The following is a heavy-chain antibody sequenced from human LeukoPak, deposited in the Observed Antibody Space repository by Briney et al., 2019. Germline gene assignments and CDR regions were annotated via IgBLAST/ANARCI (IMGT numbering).Heavy chain of an antibody. CDR3: ARDYVTPGITGTTSPLDY. Sequence: GGSLRLSCAASGFTFSTFAMSWVRQAPGKGLEWVSGIIENGYDKYYADSVKGRFTISRDNSKNTLYLQMNSLRADDTAVYYCARDYVTPGITGTTSPLDYWARESWSVSPQ. D-gene: IGHD1-7*01. CDR1: GFTFSTFA. J-gene: IGHJ4*02. CDR2: IIENGYDK. V-gene: IGHV3-23*01.